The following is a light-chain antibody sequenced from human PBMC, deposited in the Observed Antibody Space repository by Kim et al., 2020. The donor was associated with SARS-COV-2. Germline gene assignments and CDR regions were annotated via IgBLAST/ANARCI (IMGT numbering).Light chain of an antibody. Sequence: SSVKPTCTLSTGHSTYIIAWHQQQPGKAPRYLMKLEGSGSYNKGSGVPDRFSGSSSGADRQLTISNLQSEDEADYYCETWDSDTRVFGGGTKLTVL. CDR3: ETWDSDTRV. CDR2: LEGSGSY. V-gene: IGLV4-60*03. J-gene: IGLJ3*02. CDR1: TGHSTYI.